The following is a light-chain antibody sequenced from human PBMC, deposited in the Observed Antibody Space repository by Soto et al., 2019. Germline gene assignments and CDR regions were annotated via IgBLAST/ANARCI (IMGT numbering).Light chain of an antibody. V-gene: IGKV1D-13*01. CDR3: QLFQNYPLAPT. CDR2: DAS. CDR1: QDISKA. J-gene: IGKJ4*01. Sequence: AIQLTQSPSYLSASVGDGVTITCRASQDISKALAWYQKKPGKAPHLLIYDASSLESGVPSRFSGSGSGTDCALTIISLQPEDFATYYCQLFQNYPLAPTFGGGTNVEIK.